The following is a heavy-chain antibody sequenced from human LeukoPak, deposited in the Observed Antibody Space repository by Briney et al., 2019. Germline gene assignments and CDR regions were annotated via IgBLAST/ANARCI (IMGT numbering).Heavy chain of an antibody. D-gene: IGHD2-8*01. CDR3: ARVGYCTNGVCYTESNYYFDY. J-gene: IGHJ4*02. CDR2: IIPIFGTA. CDR1: GGTFSSYA. V-gene: IGHV1-69*05. Sequence: ASVKVSCKASGGTFSSYAISWVRQAPGQGLEWMGGIIPIFGTANYAQKFQSRVTITTDESTSTAYMELSSLRSEDTAVYYCARVGYCTNGVCYTESNYYFDYWGQGTLVTVSS.